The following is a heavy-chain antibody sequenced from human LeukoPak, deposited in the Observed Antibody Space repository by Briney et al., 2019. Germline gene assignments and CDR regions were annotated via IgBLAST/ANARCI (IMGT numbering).Heavy chain of an antibody. D-gene: IGHD4-11*01. J-gene: IGHJ4*02. CDR3: TTGSPDRGAVTTDY. CDR2: IRSKAYGGTT. Sequence: GRSLRLSCTASGFTFGDYAMSWVRQAPGKGLEWGGFIRSKAYGGTTEYAASVKGRFTISRDDSKSIAYLQMNSLKPEHTAVYYCTTGSPDRGAVTTDYWGQGTLVTVSS. V-gene: IGHV3-49*04. CDR1: GFTFGDYA.